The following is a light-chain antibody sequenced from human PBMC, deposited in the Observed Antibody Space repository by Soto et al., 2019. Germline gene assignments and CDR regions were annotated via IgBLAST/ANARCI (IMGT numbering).Light chain of an antibody. CDR3: QQYYSTPVT. V-gene: IGKV4-1*01. Sequence: SVLRLSPDSLAVSLGERATINCKSSQSVLYSSNNKNYLAWYQQKPGQPPKLLIYWASTRESGVPDRFSGSGSGTDFTLTISSLQAEDVAVYYCQQYYSTPVTFGGGTKVDI. CDR1: QSVLYSSNNKNY. CDR2: WAS. J-gene: IGKJ4*01.